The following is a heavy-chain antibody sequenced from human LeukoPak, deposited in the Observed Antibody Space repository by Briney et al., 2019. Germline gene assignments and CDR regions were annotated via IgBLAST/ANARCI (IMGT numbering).Heavy chain of an antibody. D-gene: IGHD2-2*01. Sequence: GASVKVSCKASGGTFSSYAISWVRQAPGQGLEWMGGIIPIFGTANYAQKFQGRVTITADESTGTAYMELRSLRSDDTAVYYCARAKMAAILADYWGQGTLVTVSS. J-gene: IGHJ4*02. CDR1: GGTFSSYA. CDR2: IIPIFGTA. V-gene: IGHV1-69*01. CDR3: ARAKMAAILADY.